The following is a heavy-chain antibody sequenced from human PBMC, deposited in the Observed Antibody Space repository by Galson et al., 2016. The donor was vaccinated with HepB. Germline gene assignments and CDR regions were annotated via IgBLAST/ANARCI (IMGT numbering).Heavy chain of an antibody. V-gene: IGHV4-4*07. CDR2: IYTSGST. CDR3: AREVVVVAAPWAFDI. D-gene: IGHD2-15*01. Sequence: SETLSLTCTVSGGSMSSYYWSWIRQSAGKGLEWIGRIYTSGSTNYNPSLKSRVTISVDTSKNQFSLKLSSVTAADTAVYYCAREVVVVAAPWAFDIWGQGTMVTVSS. J-gene: IGHJ3*02. CDR1: GGSMSSYY.